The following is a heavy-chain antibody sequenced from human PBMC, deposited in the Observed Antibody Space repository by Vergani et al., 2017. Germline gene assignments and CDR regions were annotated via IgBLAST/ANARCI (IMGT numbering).Heavy chain of an antibody. D-gene: IGHD6-19*01. Sequence: EVQLVESGGGLVKPGGSLRLSCAASGFTFSSYSMNWVRQAPGKGLEWVANIKQDGSEKYYADSVKGRFTISRDNSKNTLYLQMNSLRAEDTAVYYCAKVSPSVAVAGHFDYWGQGTLVTVSS. CDR3: AKVSPSVAVAGHFDY. V-gene: IGHV3-7*01. J-gene: IGHJ4*02. CDR2: IKQDGSEK. CDR1: GFTFSSYS.